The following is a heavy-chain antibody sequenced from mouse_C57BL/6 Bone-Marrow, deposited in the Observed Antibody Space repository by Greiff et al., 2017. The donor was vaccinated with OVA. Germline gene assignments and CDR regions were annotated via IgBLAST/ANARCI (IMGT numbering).Heavy chain of an antibody. V-gene: IGHV1-26*01. CDR3: ARLLVD. CDR1: GYTFTDYY. J-gene: IGHJ4*01. Sequence: VQLKQSGPELVKPGASVKISCKASGYTFTDYYMNWVKQSHGQSLEWIGDINPNHGGPSSNQKFNGKAPLTVDQSSSTAYMELRRLTAEDSAVYYCARLLVDGGKGTSVNVSS. CDR2: INPNHGGP.